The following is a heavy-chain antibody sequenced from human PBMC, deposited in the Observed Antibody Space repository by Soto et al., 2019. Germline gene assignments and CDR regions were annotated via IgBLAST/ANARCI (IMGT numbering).Heavy chain of an antibody. D-gene: IGHD3-22*01. CDR3: ARDKFIDYDSSGPPIVYAFDI. CDR2: ISSSSSYI. V-gene: IGHV3-21*01. CDR1: GFTFSSYS. Sequence: GGSLRLSCAASGFTFSSYSMNWVRQAPGKGLEWVSSISSSSSYIYYADSVKGRFTISRDNAKNSLYLQMNSLRAEDTAVYYCARDKFIDYDSSGPPIVYAFDIWGQGTMVPVSS. J-gene: IGHJ3*02.